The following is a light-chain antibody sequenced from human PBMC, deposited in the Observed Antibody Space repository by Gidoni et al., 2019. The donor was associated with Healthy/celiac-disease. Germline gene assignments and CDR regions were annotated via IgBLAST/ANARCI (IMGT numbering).Light chain of an antibody. Sequence: DLQMTQSPSTLSASVGDRVTITCRASQSINTWLAWYQQKPGKAPNLLIYRASSLESGVPSRFSGSGSGTEVTLTISSLQPDDCATYYCQQYDSYSYTFGQGTKLEIK. CDR3: QQYDSYSYT. V-gene: IGKV1-5*03. CDR1: QSINTW. CDR2: RAS. J-gene: IGKJ2*01.